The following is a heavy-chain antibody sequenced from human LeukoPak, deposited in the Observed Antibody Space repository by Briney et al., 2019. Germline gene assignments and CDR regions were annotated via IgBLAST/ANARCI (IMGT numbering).Heavy chain of an antibody. CDR3: ARLRAATGEAHFDY. V-gene: IGHV4-59*08. CDR2: IHDIGST. J-gene: IGHJ4*02. CDR1: GASISFYS. D-gene: IGHD6-13*01. Sequence: PSETLSLTCTVSGASISFYSWSWFRQPPGKGLEWIGYIHDIGSTNYNPSLKSRVTISVDTSKNQFSLKLTSVTAADTAVFYCARLRAATGEAHFDYWGQGTLVTVSS.